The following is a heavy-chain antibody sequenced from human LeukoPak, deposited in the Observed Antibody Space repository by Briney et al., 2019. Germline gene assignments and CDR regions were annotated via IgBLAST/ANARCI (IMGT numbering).Heavy chain of an antibody. Sequence: GESLKISCKGSGYSFTTYWIAWTRQMPGKGLEWMGIIYPGDSDTRYSPSFQGQVTISADKSISTAYLQWSSLRASDTAIYFCADGKYYFDYSGQGTLVTVSS. V-gene: IGHV5-51*01. CDR3: ADGKYYFDY. CDR2: IYPGDSDT. J-gene: IGHJ4*02. CDR1: GYSFTTYW.